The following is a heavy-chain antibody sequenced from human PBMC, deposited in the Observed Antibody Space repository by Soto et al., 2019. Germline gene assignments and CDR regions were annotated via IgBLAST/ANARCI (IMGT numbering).Heavy chain of an antibody. CDR3: VNHVTIPSSGSLAGMHV. J-gene: IGHJ6*02. CDR1: GFTFSSYA. D-gene: IGHD3-22*01. CDR2: ISSNGGST. Sequence: GGALRLSWSASGFTFSSYAMHWVRQAPGKGLEYVSAISSNGGSTYYADSVKGRFTNSRDNSKNTLYLQMSSLRADDTAVYCCVNHVTIPSSGSLAGMHVRGPGPTVTLSS. V-gene: IGHV3-64D*06.